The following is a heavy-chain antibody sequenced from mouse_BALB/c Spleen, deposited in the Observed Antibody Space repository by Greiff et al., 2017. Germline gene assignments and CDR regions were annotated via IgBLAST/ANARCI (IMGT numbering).Heavy chain of an antibody. CDR2: ISSGGST. J-gene: IGHJ2*01. D-gene: IGHD1-2*01. V-gene: IGHV5-6-5*01. Sequence: EVHLVESGGGLVKPGGSLKLSCAASGFTFSSYAMSWVRQTPEKRLEWVASISSGGSTYYPDSVKGRFTISRDNARNILYLQMSSLRSEDTAMYYCAREGKTYYGFFDYWGQGTTLTVSS. CDR1: GFTFSSYA. CDR3: AREGKTYYGFFDY.